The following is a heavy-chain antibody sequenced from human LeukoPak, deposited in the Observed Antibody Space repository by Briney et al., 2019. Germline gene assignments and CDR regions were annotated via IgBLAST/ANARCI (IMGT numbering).Heavy chain of an antibody. D-gene: IGHD1-26*01. J-gene: IGHJ4*02. CDR2: IYSGGTT. V-gene: IGHV3-53*01. Sequence: PGGSLRLSCAAPGFTVSSNYMNWVRQAPGKGLQWVSVIYSGGTTDYADSVKGRFIISRDNSKNTVYLQMNSLRAEDTAMYHCARSSGGSHFDYWGQGTLVTVSS. CDR1: GFTVSSNY. CDR3: ARSSGGSHFDY.